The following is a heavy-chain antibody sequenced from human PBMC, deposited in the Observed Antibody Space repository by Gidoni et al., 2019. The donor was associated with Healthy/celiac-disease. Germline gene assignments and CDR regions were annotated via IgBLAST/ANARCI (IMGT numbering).Heavy chain of an antibody. Sequence: QVQLQQWGAGLLKPSETLSLTCAVYGGSFSGYYWSWIRQPPGKGLEWIGEINHSGSTNYNPSLKSRDTISVDTSKNQFSLKLSSVTAADTAVYYCARGRNWNALQYWGQGTLVTVSS. CDR1: GGSFSGYY. V-gene: IGHV4-34*01. J-gene: IGHJ4*02. D-gene: IGHD1-20*01. CDR3: ARGRNWNALQY. CDR2: INHSGST.